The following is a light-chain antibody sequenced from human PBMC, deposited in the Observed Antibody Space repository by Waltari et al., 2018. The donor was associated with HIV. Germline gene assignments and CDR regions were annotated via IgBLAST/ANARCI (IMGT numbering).Light chain of an antibody. CDR3: QQYNNWPPVWT. V-gene: IGKV3-15*01. Sequence: EIVMTQSPATLSVSPGERATLSCRGSQSVSSNLAWYQQKPGQAPRLLIYGASTRATGIPARFSGSGSGTEFTLTISSLQSEDFAVYYCQQYNNWPPVWTFGQGTKVEIK. CDR1: QSVSSN. CDR2: GAS. J-gene: IGKJ1*01.